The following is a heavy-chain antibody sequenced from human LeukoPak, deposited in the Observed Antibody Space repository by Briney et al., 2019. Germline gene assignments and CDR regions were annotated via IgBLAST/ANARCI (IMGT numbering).Heavy chain of an antibody. CDR1: GFTFSSYA. Sequence: GGSLRLSCAASGFTFSSYAMSWVRQAPGKGLEWVSAISGSGGSTYYADSVKGRFTISRDNSKNTLYLQMNSLRAEDTAVYYCAKDGVMGYQLLQGAFDIWGQGTMVTVSS. V-gene: IGHV3-23*01. J-gene: IGHJ3*02. D-gene: IGHD2-2*01. CDR2: ISGSGGST. CDR3: AKDGVMGYQLLQGAFDI.